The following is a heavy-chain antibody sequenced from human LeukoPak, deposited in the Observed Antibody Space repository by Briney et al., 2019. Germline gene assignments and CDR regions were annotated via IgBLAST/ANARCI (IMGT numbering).Heavy chain of an antibody. CDR3: ARGAYGGKGGANDY. CDR1: GYTFTSYG. CDR2: MNPNSGNT. D-gene: IGHD4-23*01. V-gene: IGHV1-8*03. Sequence: ASVKVSCKASGYTFTSYGITWVRQATGQGLEWMGWMNPNSGNTGYAQKFQGRVTITRDTSISTAYMELSRLRSDDTAVYYCARGAYGGKGGANDYWGQGTLVTVSS. J-gene: IGHJ4*02.